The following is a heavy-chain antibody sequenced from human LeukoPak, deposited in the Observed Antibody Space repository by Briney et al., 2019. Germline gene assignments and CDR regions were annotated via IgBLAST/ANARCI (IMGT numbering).Heavy chain of an antibody. Sequence: GASVKVSCKASGYTFTGYFMHWVRQAPGQGLEWMGWINPNSGGTNYAQKFQGRVTMTRDTSISTAYLQWRSLRASDTAMYYCARQPGSGAWGQGTLVTVSS. V-gene: IGHV1-2*02. CDR2: INPNSGGT. D-gene: IGHD1-14*01. CDR1: GYTFTGYF. CDR3: ARQPGSGA. J-gene: IGHJ5*02.